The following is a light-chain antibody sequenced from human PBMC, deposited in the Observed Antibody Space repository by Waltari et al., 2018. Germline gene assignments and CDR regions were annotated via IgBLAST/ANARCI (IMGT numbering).Light chain of an antibody. J-gene: IGLJ2*01. CDR3: CSFASRIGV. Sequence: QSALTQPASVSGSPGQSITISCTGTSSDVGSYNFFSWYQQHPGKAPKLLISEVTKRPSGVSNRFSGSKSGNTASLTISGLQADDEADYYCCSFASRIGVFGGGTKVTVL. CDR2: EVT. CDR1: SSDVGSYNF. V-gene: IGLV2-23*02.